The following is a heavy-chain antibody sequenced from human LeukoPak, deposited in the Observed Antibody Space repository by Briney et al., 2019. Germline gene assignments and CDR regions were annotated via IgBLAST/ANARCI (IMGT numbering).Heavy chain of an antibody. Sequence: PGGSLRLSCAASGFTFSSYAMNWVRQAPGKGLEWVSSISSSSSYIYYADSVKGRFTISRDNAKNSLYLQMNSLRAEDTAVYYCARDGSDTAMVSYGMDVWGQGTTVTVSS. CDR2: ISSSSSYI. CDR1: GFTFSSYA. V-gene: IGHV3-21*01. CDR3: ARDGSDTAMVSYGMDV. J-gene: IGHJ6*02. D-gene: IGHD5-18*01.